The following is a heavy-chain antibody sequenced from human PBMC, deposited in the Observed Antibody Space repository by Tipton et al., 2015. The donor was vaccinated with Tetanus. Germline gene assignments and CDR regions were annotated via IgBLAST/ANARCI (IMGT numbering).Heavy chain of an antibody. Sequence: SLRLSCAASGFTFSSYAMSWVRQAPGKGLEWVSAISGSGGSAYYADSVKGRFTISRDNSKNTLYLQMNSLRAEDTAVYYCAKVLPLEEWELLLGAFDIWGQGTMVTVSS. CDR2: ISGSGGSA. D-gene: IGHD1-26*01. V-gene: IGHV3-23*01. CDR3: AKVLPLEEWELLLGAFDI. J-gene: IGHJ3*02. CDR1: GFTFSSYA.